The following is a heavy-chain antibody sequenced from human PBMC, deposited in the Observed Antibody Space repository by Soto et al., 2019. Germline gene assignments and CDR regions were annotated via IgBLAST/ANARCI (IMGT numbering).Heavy chain of an antibody. D-gene: IGHD1-1*01. V-gene: IGHV1-69*12. Sequence: QVQLVQSGAEVKKPGSSVKVSCKTSVGTFSTSAISWVRQAPGQGLEWVGGIMPVFTTPDYAQNFQRKVTITAEDSTTTAYLELTSLRADDTAVYYSARDKARLQLGGNYYYILDVWGQGTAITVSS. CDR1: VGTFSTSA. CDR3: ARDKARLQLGGNYYYILDV. J-gene: IGHJ6*02. CDR2: IMPVFTTP.